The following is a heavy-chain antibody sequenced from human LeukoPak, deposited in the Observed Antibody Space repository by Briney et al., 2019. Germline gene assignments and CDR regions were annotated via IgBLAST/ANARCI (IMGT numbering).Heavy chain of an antibody. CDR3: ARSIYGSGTYLFDY. CDR2: TRNKANGYTT. J-gene: IGHJ4*02. D-gene: IGHD3-10*01. V-gene: IGHV3-72*01. CDR1: GFPFSSYA. Sequence: GGSLRLSCAASGFPFSSYAMSWVRQAPGKGLEWVGRTRNKANGYTTEYAASVKGRFTISRDDSKNSLYLQMNSLKTEDTAVYYCARSIYGSGTYLFDYWGQGTLVTVSS.